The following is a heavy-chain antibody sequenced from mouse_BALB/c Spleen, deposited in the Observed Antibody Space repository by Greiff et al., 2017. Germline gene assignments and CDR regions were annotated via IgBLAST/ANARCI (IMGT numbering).Heavy chain of an antibody. D-gene: IGHD2-1*01. CDR2: INPSSGYT. CDR1: GYTFTSYT. Sequence: VQLQQSAAELARPGASVRMSCKASGYTFTSYTMHWVKQRPGQGLEWIGYINPSSGYTEYNQKFKDKTTLTADKSSSTAYMQLSSLTSEDSAVYYCAIYGNYVENWYFDVWGAGTTVTVSS. CDR3: AIYGNYVENWYFDV. J-gene: IGHJ1*01. V-gene: IGHV1-4*02.